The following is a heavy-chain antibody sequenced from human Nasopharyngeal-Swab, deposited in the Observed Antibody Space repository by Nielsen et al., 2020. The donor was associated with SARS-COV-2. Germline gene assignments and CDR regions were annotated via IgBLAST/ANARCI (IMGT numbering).Heavy chain of an antibody. J-gene: IGHJ6*02. Sequence: GESLKISCAASGFTFSSYAMSWVRQAPGKGPEWVSLIGGGGTYTNYADSVKGRFTISRDNSKDTLYLQLNGLRVEDTAAYYCARRLPYYGMDVWGQGTTVTVSS. V-gene: IGHV3-23*01. CDR3: ARRLPYYGMDV. CDR2: IGGGGTYT. D-gene: IGHD4-11*01. CDR1: GFTFSSYA.